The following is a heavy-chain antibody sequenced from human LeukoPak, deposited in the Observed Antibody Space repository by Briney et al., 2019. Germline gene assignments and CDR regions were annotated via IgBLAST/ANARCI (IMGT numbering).Heavy chain of an antibody. CDR3: AGSLGYCTSNVCYLKY. Sequence: ASVKVSCKTSGYSENFYGITWVRQVAGQGLEWMGWISAQHGQTEYAPNSQDRVTMTTDTYTNTAYMELRSLRSDDTAVYYCAGSLGYCTSNVCYLKYWGQGTLVTVSS. V-gene: IGHV1-18*01. D-gene: IGHD2-8*01. J-gene: IGHJ4*02. CDR1: GYSENFYG. CDR2: ISAQHGQT.